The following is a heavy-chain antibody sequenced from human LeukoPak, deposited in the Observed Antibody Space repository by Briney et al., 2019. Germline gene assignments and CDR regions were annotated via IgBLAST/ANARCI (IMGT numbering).Heavy chain of an antibody. V-gene: IGHV1-69*13. CDR2: IIPIFGTA. CDR3: ARDLEAGGSYFDY. CDR1: GGTISSYA. Sequence: SVKVSCKASGGTISSYAISWVRQAPGQGLEWMGGIIPIFGTANHAQKFQGRVTITADESTSTAYMELSSLRSEDTAVYYCARDLEAGGSYFDYWGQGTLVTVSS. J-gene: IGHJ4*02. D-gene: IGHD1-26*01.